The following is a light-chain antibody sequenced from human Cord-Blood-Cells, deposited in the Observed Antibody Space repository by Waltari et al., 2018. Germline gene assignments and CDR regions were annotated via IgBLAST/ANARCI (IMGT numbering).Light chain of an antibody. CDR2: DGS. V-gene: IGLV2-23*01. J-gene: IGLJ2*01. Sequence: QSALTQPASVSGSPGQSITISCTGTSSDVGSYNLVSRYQQHPGKAPKLMIYDGSKRPSGVSNRFSGSKSGNTASLTISGLQAEDEADYYCCSYAGSSILFGGGTKLTVL. CDR3: CSYAGSSIL. CDR1: SSDVGSYNL.